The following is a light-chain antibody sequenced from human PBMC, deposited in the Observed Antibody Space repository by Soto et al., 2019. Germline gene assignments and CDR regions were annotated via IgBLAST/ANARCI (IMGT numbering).Light chain of an antibody. CDR3: SSYTSSITYV. CDR2: AVS. V-gene: IGLV2-14*01. CDR1: SSDVGGYNY. Sequence: QSVLTQPASVSGSPGQSITISCTGTSSDVGGYNYVSWYQQHPGKAPKLMIFAVSNRPSGVSNRFCGSKSGNTASLTISGLQAADEADHYCSSYTSSITYVFGTGTKVTVL. J-gene: IGLJ1*01.